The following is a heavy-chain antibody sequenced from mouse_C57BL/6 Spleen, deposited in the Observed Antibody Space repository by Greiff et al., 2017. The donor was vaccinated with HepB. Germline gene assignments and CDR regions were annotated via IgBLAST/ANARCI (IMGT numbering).Heavy chain of an antibody. J-gene: IGHJ4*01. CDR3: ARVDYGNYYAMDY. CDR2: IYPGSGST. Sequence: QVQLQQPGAELVKPGASVKMSCKASGYTFTSYWITWVKQRPGQGLEWIGDIYPGSGSTNYNEKFKSKATLTVDTSSSTAYMQLSSLTSEDSAVYYCARVDYGNYYAMDYWGQGTSVTVSS. D-gene: IGHD2-4*01. V-gene: IGHV1-55*01. CDR1: GYTFTSYW.